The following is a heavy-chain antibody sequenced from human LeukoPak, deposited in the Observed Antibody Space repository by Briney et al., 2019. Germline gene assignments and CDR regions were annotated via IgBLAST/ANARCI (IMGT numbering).Heavy chain of an antibody. D-gene: IGHD3-10*01. J-gene: IGHJ3*02. CDR3: ARDLLWFGELSAFDI. CDR2: INHSGIT. V-gene: IGHV4-34*01. CDR1: GGSFSGYY. Sequence: PSETLSPTCTVYGGSFSGYYWSWIRQPPGKGLEWIGEINHSGITNYNPSLKRRVTISVDTSKNQFSLKLSSVTAADTAVYYCARDLLWFGELSAFDIWGQGTMVTVSS.